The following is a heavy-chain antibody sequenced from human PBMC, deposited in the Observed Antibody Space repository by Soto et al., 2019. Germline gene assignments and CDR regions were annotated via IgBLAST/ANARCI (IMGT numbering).Heavy chain of an antibody. D-gene: IGHD1-26*01. V-gene: IGHV3-30*18. J-gene: IGHJ4*02. CDR3: AKDWEASGSYFSGWKYYFDY. Sequence: GGSLRLSCGAFGFTFSSYGMHWVRQAPGKGLEWVAVISYDGSNKYYADSVKGRFTISRDNSKNTLYLQMNSQRAEDTAVYYCAKDWEASGSYFSGWKYYFDYWGQGTLVTVSS. CDR2: ISYDGSNK. CDR1: GFTFSSYG.